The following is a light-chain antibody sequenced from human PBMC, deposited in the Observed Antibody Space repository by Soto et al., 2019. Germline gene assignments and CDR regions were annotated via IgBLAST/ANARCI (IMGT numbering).Light chain of an antibody. CDR1: SSNIGAGYD. Sequence: QSVLTQPPSVSGAPGQRVTISCTGSSSNIGAGYDVHWYQQLPGTAPKLLIYRNSNRPSGVPDRFSGSKSGTSASLAITGLQAEAEADYYCHSYDSSLSGVVFGGGTKVTVL. V-gene: IGLV1-40*01. CDR2: RNS. J-gene: IGLJ2*01. CDR3: HSYDSSLSGVV.